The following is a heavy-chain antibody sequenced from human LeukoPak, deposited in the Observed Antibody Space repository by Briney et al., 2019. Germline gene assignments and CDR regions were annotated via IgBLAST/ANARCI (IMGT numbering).Heavy chain of an antibody. CDR3: AREVDTATEKGFDY. CDR1: GGSISSYY. D-gene: IGHD5-18*01. V-gene: IGHV4-59*01. J-gene: IGHJ4*02. Sequence: KASETMSLTCTVSGGSISSYYWSWIRQPPGKGLEWIGYIYYSGSTNYNPSLKSRVTISVDTSKNQFSLKLSSVTAADTAVYYCAREVDTATEKGFDYWGQGTLVTVSS. CDR2: IYYSGST.